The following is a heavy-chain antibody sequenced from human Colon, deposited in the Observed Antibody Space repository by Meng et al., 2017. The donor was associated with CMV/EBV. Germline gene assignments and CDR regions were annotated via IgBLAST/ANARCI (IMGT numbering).Heavy chain of an antibody. CDR1: RLSMSQFW. V-gene: IGHV3-7*01. J-gene: IGHJ4*02. CDR3: VRGQGIMYV. D-gene: IGHD3-16*01. CDR2: IKQDGSDQ. Sequence: GESLKISCVDSRLSMSQFWMSWVRQAPGKGLEWVANIKQDGSDQNYVDSVKGRFTISRDNAKNSLYLQMNSLRVEDTAVYYCVRGQGIMYVWGQGTPVTVSS.